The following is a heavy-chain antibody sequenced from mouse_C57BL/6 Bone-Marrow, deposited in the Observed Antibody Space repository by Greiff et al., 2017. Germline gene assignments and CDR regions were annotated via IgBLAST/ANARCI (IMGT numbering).Heavy chain of an antibody. D-gene: IGHD1-1*01. CDR1: GFTFSSYT. Sequence: EVMLVESGGGLVKPGGSPKLSCAASGFTFSSYTMSWVRQTPEKRLQWVAAISGGGGNTYYPDSVKGRFTISGDNDKNILYLQMSSLRSEDTALYYCSRQVTTVLATKYFDVWGTGTTGTVSS. J-gene: IGHJ1*03. CDR3: SRQVTTVLATKYFDV. V-gene: IGHV5-9*01. CDR2: ISGGGGNT.